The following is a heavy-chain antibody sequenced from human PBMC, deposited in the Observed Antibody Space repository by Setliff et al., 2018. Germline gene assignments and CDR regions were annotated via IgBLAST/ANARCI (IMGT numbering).Heavy chain of an antibody. Sequence: PSETLSLPCSVSGDSMSFSYWSWIRQPPGKGLEWIGYIYYSGSTDSHPSLKSRVSISIDTSKNQFSLNVRSVTAADTAIYYCAKGRGEMDSWGQGILVTVSS. CDR1: GDSMSFSY. V-gene: IGHV4-59*01. J-gene: IGHJ4*02. CDR2: IYYSGST. CDR3: AKGRGEMDS. D-gene: IGHD3-10*01.